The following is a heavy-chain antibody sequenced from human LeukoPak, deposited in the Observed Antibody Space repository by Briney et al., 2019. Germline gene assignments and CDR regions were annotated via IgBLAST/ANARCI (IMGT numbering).Heavy chain of an antibody. V-gene: IGHV3-21*01. J-gene: IGHJ6*03. CDR2: ISSSSSYI. D-gene: IGHD4-11*01. CDR1: GFTFSSYS. Sequence: PGGSLRLSCAASGFTFSSYSMNWVRQAPGKGLEWVSSISSSSSYIYYADSVKGRFTISRDNAKNSLYLQMNSLRAEDTAVYYCARDRVADYSNYGLMDVWGKGTTVTVSS. CDR3: ARDRVADYSNYGLMDV.